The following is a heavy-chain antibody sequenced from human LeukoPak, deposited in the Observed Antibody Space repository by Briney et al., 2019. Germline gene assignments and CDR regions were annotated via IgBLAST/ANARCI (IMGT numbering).Heavy chain of an antibody. CDR3: ARVALGYYYYMDV. V-gene: IGHV3-21*01. J-gene: IGHJ6*03. Sequence: PGGSLRLSCAASGFTFSSYSMNWVRQAPGKGLEWVSSISSSSSYIYYADPVKGRFTISRDNAKNSLYLQMNSLRAEDTAVYYCARVALGYYYYMDVWGKGTTVTVSS. CDR2: ISSSSSYI. D-gene: IGHD1-26*01. CDR1: GFTFSSYS.